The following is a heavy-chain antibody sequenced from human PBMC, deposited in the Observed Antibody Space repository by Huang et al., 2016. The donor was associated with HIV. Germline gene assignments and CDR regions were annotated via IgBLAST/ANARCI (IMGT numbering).Heavy chain of an antibody. CDR3: TRLTMIGDGDY. J-gene: IGHJ4*02. CDR2: IRRKANSYAT. V-gene: IGHV3-73*01. D-gene: IGHD3-22*01. CDR1: GFTFSGSA. Sequence: EVQLVESGGGLVQPGGSLKLSCAASGFTFSGSAMHWVRQASGKGVEWVGRIRRKANSYATAYAASVKGRFTISRDDSKNTAYLQMNSLKTEDTAVYYCTRLTMIGDGDYWGQGTLVTVSS.